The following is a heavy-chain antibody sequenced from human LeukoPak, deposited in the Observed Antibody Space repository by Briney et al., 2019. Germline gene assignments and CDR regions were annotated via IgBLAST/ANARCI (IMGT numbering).Heavy chain of an antibody. V-gene: IGHV4-30-4*01. Sequence: SETLSLTCTVSGGSISSGGYYWSWIRQPPGEGLEWIGYIYYSGSTYYHPSLKSRVTISLDTSKNQFSLKLSSVTAADTAVYYCARITTVTTSFHFDYWGQGTLVTVSS. D-gene: IGHD4-17*01. CDR2: IYYSGST. J-gene: IGHJ4*02. CDR3: ARITTVTTSFHFDY. CDR1: GGSISSGGYY.